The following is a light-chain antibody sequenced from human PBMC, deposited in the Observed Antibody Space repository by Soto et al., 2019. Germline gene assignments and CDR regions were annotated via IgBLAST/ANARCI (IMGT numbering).Light chain of an antibody. V-gene: IGKV2-30*01. CDR3: MQGTHRARYT. CDR1: QSLLYRDGNTY. J-gene: IGKJ2*01. Sequence: DVVMTQSPLSLSVTLGQPASISCRSSQSLLYRDGNTYLIWFQQRPGHSPRRLLYQVSNRDSGVPDIFIGSGSCTYFTLEISRVEAEDVGVYYCMQGTHRARYTFGQGTKLEIK. CDR2: QVS.